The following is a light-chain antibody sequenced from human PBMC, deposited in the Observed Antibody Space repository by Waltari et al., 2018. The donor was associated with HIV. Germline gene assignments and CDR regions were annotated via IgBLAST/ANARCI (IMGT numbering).Light chain of an antibody. V-gene: IGLV2-23*02. CDR3: CSYTGTNPFLL. CDR1: NSNVGTCHL. Sequence: QSALTQPATASGSSGQSVTMPRTGTNSNVGTCHLVPWYHHHSGIAPKVIIYEVTQRPSGVSSRFSGSKSGNTASLTISGLQAEDEANYYCCSYTGTNPFLLFGGGTKLTVL. J-gene: IGLJ2*01. CDR2: EVT.